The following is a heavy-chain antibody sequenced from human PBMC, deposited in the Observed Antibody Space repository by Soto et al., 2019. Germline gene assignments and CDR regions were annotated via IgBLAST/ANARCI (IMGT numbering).Heavy chain of an antibody. CDR3: ARDRGYCSGGSCSALYYFDY. CDR2: IYYSGST. D-gene: IGHD2-15*01. CDR1: GGSISGGGYY. J-gene: IGHJ4*02. V-gene: IGHV4-31*03. Sequence: SETLSLTCTVSGGSISGGGYYWSWIRQHPGKGLEWIGYIYYSGSTYYNPSLKSRVTISVDTSKNQFSLKLSSVTAADTAVYYCARDRGYCSGGSCSALYYFDYWGQGTLVTVSS.